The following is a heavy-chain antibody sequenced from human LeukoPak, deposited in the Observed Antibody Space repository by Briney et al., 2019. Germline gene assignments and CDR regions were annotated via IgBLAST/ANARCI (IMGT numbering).Heavy chain of an antibody. CDR3: ARSTYPKLDS. J-gene: IGHJ4*02. Sequence: PGGSLRLSCAASGFTFSTYPMSWVRQAPGKGLVWISRINGDGTSTNYADSVKGRFTISRDNAKNTLYLEMKSLRAEDTAVYFCARSTYPKLDSWGQGTLVTVSS. D-gene: IGHD3-16*01. CDR1: GFTFSTYP. CDR2: INGDGTST. V-gene: IGHV3-74*01.